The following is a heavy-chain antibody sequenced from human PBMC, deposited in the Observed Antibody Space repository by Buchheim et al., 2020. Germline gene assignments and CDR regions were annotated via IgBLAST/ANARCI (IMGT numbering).Heavy chain of an antibody. J-gene: IGHJ5*02. CDR1: GFTFNNYA. V-gene: IGHV3-23*01. CDR2: IGGSGTT. CDR3: ASYRIVTVSNPTRWFDP. D-gene: IGHD1-26*01. Sequence: EVQLLESGGGWVQPGGSLRLSCAASGFTFNNYAMTWVRQAPGKGLEWVSTIGGSGTTYYADSVKGRCTITRDNSKNTLYLQMNGLRAEDTGVYYCASYRIVTVSNPTRWFDPWGQGT.